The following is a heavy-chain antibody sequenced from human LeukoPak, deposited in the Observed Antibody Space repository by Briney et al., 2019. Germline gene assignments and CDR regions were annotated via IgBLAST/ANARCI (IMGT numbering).Heavy chain of an antibody. CDR1: GYTFTSYG. D-gene: IGHD3-22*01. V-gene: IGHV1-46*01. J-gene: IGHJ4*02. CDR3: AGTSSGYYAHFDL. CDR2: INPSGGST. Sequence: GASVKVSCKASGYTFTSYGISWVRQAPGQGLEWMGIINPSGGSTSYAQKFQGRVTMTRDMSTSTVYMELSSLRSEDTAVYYCAGTSSGYYAHFDLWGQGTLVTVS.